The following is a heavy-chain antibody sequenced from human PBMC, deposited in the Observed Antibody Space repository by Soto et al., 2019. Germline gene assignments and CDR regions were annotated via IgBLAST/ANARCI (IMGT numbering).Heavy chain of an antibody. J-gene: IGHJ3*02. CDR2: IYSGGST. Sequence: GGSMILSCAAAGCTVISNYRSWVRQAPGKGLEWVSVIYSGGSTYYADSVKGRFTISRDNSKNTLYLQMNSLRAEDTAVYYCASNEDILTGSDAFDIWGQGTMVTVSS. CDR1: GCTVISNY. V-gene: IGHV3-66*01. CDR3: ASNEDILTGSDAFDI. D-gene: IGHD3-9*01.